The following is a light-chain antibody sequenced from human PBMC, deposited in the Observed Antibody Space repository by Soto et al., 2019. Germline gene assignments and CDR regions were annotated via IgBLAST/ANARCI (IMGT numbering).Light chain of an antibody. J-gene: IGLJ2*01. CDR2: EVR. CDR1: SSDVGGYNY. CDR3: SSYTSSTTPV. Sequence: QSALAQPASVSGSPGQSVIISCTGSSSDVGGYNYVSWYQQHPGKAPKLIIYEVRNRPSGISNRFSGSKSGNTASLTISGLQAEDEADYYCSSYTSSTTPVFGGGTQLTVL. V-gene: IGLV2-14*01.